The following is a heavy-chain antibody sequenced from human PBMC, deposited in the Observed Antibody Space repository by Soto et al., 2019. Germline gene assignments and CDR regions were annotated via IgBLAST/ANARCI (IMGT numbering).Heavy chain of an antibody. J-gene: IGHJ6*03. CDR1: GFTFSSYG. CDR3: ARDPNTAMVPGGVYYYYYMDV. V-gene: IGHV3-33*01. D-gene: IGHD5-18*01. CDR2: IWYDGSNK. Sequence: GGSLRLSCAASGFTFSSYGMHWVRQAPGKGLEWVAVIWYDGSNKYYADSVKGRFTISRDNSKNTLYLQMNSLRAEDTAVYYCARDPNTAMVPGGVYYYYYMDVWGKGTTVTVSS.